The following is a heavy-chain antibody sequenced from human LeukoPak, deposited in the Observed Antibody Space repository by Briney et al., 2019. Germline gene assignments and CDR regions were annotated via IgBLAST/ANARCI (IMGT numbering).Heavy chain of an antibody. CDR1: GFTFSGYE. J-gene: IGHJ4*02. CDR3: ARGLIVAGRTQLPPVF. Sequence: PGGSLRLSCATSGFTFSGYEMNWVRQAPGKGLEWLSYINGSGSTTYYADSVRGRFTISRDNAKKSLFLQMSRLRAEDTAVYYCARGLIVAGRTQLPPVFWGQGTLVTVSS. D-gene: IGHD1-1*01. V-gene: IGHV3-48*03. CDR2: INGSGSTT.